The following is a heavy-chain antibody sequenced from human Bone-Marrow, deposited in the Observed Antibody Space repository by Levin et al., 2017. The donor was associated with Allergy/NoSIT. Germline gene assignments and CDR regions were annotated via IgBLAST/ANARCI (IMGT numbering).Heavy chain of an antibody. V-gene: IGHV1-24*01. CDR1: GYSLREVS. D-gene: IGHD3-3*01. CDR2: VDHGKT. Sequence: GGSLRLSCKVSGYSLREVSMHWVRQTPGKGPEWMGGVDHGKTVSAHKFQGRVTMTEDTSTDTAYMDLTSLTSEDTAVYYCATDTVEDYDFWTGYDHYHGLDVWGQGTTVIVSS. J-gene: IGHJ6*02. CDR3: ATDTVEDYDFWTGYDHYHGLDV.